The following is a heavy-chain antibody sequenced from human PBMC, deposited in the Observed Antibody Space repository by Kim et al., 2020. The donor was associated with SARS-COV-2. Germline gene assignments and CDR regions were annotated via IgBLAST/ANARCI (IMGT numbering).Heavy chain of an antibody. V-gene: IGHV6-1*01. CDR2: TYYRSKWYN. CDR3: ARGGRNYDPYYYYGMDV. Sequence: SQTLSLTCAISGDSVSSNSAAWNWIRQSPSRGLEWLGRTYYRSKWYNDYAVSVKSRITINPDTSKNQFSLQLNSVTPEDTAVYYCARGGRNYDPYYYYGMDVWGQGTTVTVSS. J-gene: IGHJ6*02. CDR1: GDSVSSNSAA. D-gene: IGHD1-7*01.